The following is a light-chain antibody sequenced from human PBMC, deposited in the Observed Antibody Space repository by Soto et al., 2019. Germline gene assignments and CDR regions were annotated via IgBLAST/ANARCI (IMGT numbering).Light chain of an antibody. J-gene: IGKJ1*01. CDR2: RTS. CDR3: QQYGGSPWT. Sequence: EIVLTQSPGTLSLSPGERATLSCRASQSVSSSYLAWYQQKPGQAPRLLIYRTSNRATGIPDRFSGSGSGTDFTLTISRLEPEDSAVYYCQQYGGSPWTFGQGTK. CDR1: QSVSSSY. V-gene: IGKV3-20*01.